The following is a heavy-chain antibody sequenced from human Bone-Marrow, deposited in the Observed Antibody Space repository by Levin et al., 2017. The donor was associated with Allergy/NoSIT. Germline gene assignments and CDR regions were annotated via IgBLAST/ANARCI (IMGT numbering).Heavy chain of an antibody. Sequence: VASVKVSCNPSGYSFTSYDINWVRQATGQGLEWMGWMNPSSGDTGYAQKFQGRLTMTRNTSKRTVYMELSSLRSEDTAVYYCARGGNWLDPWGQGTLVTVSS. CDR2: MNPSSGDT. J-gene: IGHJ5*02. CDR1: GYSFTSYD. CDR3: ARGGNWLDP. V-gene: IGHV1-8*01.